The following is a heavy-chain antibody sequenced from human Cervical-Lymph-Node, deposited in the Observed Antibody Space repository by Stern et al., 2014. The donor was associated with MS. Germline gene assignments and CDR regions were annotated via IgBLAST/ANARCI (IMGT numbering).Heavy chain of an antibody. J-gene: IGHJ4*02. Sequence: QLQLQESGPGLVKPSETLSLTCTVSGGSISSSYWTWIRQPPGKGMEYIGYSHYSGSTNYHPSLKSRVTISVDTSKNQFSLRLTSVTAADTAVYYCARHSTLTSYTAFDYWGQGALVTVSS. V-gene: IGHV4-59*01. CDR2: SHYSGST. D-gene: IGHD3-16*01. CDR3: ARHSTLTSYTAFDY. CDR1: GGSISSSY.